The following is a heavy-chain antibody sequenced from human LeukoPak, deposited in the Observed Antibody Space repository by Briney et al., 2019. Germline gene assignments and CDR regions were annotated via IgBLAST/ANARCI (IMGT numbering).Heavy chain of an antibody. CDR3: TRRYGDHSGWAGYHDS. CDR2: IRSDGSST. J-gene: IGHJ4*02. Sequence: GGSLRLSCVASGFSFSDYIMHWVRQAPGKGLEYVSVIRSDGSSTVYPNSVKGRFTISRDNSKSTLYLHLGSLRAEDTAVYYCTRRYGDHSGWAGYHDSWGQGTLVTVSS. D-gene: IGHD6-19*01. CDR1: GFSFSDYI. V-gene: IGHV3-64*01.